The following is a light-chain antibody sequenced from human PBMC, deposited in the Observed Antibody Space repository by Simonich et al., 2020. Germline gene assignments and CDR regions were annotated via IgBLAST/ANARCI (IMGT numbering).Light chain of an antibody. CDR2: WAS. V-gene: IGKV4-1*01. J-gene: IGKJ4*01. Sequence: DIVMTQSPDSLAVSLGERATINCKSSPSVLSSSNNKNYLAWYQQKPGQPPKLLIYWASTRESGVPDRFSGSGSGTDFTLTISSLQAEDVAVYYCQQYYSTPPTFGGGTKVEIK. CDR1: PSVLSSSNNKNY. CDR3: QQYYSTPPT.